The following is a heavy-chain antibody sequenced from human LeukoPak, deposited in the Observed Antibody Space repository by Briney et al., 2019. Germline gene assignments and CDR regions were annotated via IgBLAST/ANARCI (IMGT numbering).Heavy chain of an antibody. V-gene: IGHV1-46*01. J-gene: IGHJ6*03. Sequence: ASVKVSCKASGYTFTSYYMHWVRQAPAQGLEWMGIINPSGGSTSYAQKFQGRVTMTRDMSTSTVYMELSSLRSEGTAVYYCAREYCSGGSCYSGRHYYYYYYMDVWGKGTTVTVSS. CDR2: INPSGGST. D-gene: IGHD2-15*01. CDR1: GYTFTSYY. CDR3: AREYCSGGSCYSGRHYYYYYYMDV.